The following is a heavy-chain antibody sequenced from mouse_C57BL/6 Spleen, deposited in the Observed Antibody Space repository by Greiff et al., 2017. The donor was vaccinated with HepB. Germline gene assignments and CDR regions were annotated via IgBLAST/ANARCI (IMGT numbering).Heavy chain of an antibody. V-gene: IGHV3-6*01. CDR3: ASHWGFDY. D-gene: IGHD4-1*01. Sequence: EVKLEESGPGLVKPSQSLSLTCSVTGYSITSGYYWNWIRQFPGNKLEWMGYISYDGSNNYNPSLKNRISITRDTSKNQFFLKLNSVTTEDTATYYCASHWGFDYWGQGTTRTVSS. CDR2: ISYDGSN. J-gene: IGHJ2*01. CDR1: GYSITSGYY.